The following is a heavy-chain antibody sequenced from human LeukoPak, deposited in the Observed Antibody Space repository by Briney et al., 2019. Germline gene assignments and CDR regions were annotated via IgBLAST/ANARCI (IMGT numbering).Heavy chain of an antibody. CDR3: TLYNY. Sequence: ASVKVSCKASGGTFSSYAISWVRQAPGQRLEWMGWINAGNGDTKYSQEFQGRVTITRDTSASTAYMELSSLRSEDMAVYYCTLYNYWGQGTLVTVSS. CDR2: INAGNGDT. V-gene: IGHV1-3*03. J-gene: IGHJ4*02. D-gene: IGHD1-14*01. CDR1: GGTFSSYA.